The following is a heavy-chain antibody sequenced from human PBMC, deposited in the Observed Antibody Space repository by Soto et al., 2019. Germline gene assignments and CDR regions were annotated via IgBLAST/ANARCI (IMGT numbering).Heavy chain of an antibody. Sequence: EVQLVESGGGLVKPGGSLRLSCAASGFTFSSYSMNWVRQAPGKGLEWVSSISSSSSYIYYADSVKGRFTISRDNAKNSLYLQMNSLRAEDTAVYYCARAADIVVVPAALYYYYGMDVWGQGTTVTVSS. CDR2: ISSSSSYI. CDR1: GFTFSSYS. V-gene: IGHV3-21*01. CDR3: ARAADIVVVPAALYYYYGMDV. J-gene: IGHJ6*02. D-gene: IGHD2-2*01.